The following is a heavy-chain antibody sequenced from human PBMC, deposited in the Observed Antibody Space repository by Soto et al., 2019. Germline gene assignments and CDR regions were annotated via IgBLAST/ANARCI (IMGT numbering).Heavy chain of an antibody. CDR1: GYTFTSYD. Sequence: ASVKVSCKXSGYTFTSYDINWVRQATGQGLEWMGWMNPNSGNTGYAQKFQGRVTMTRNTSISTAYMELSSLRSEDTAVYYCARGRGLLWFGNYYYYYGMDVWGQGTTVTVSS. CDR3: ARGRGLLWFGNYYYYYGMDV. CDR2: MNPNSGNT. J-gene: IGHJ6*01. D-gene: IGHD3-10*01. V-gene: IGHV1-8*01.